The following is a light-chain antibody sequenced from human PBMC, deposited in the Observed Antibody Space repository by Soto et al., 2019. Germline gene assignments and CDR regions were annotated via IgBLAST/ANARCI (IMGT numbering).Light chain of an antibody. CDR3: SSYTSSSSVI. Sequence: QSALTQPASVSGSPGQSITISCTGTSSDIGGYNYVSWYQLHPGKPPKLMIYDVSIPPSGVSNRFSGSKSGNTASLTISGLQAEDETDYYCSSYTSSSSVIFGGGTQLTVL. CDR1: SSDIGGYNY. J-gene: IGLJ2*01. V-gene: IGLV2-14*03. CDR2: DVS.